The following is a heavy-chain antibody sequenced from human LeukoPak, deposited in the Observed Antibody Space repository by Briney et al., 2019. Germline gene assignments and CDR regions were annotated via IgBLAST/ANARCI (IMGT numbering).Heavy chain of an antibody. J-gene: IGHJ6*02. CDR1: EFTFSDYF. CDR2: ISSSGTTI. CDR3: ASTTRGGSQAYHYYYYGMDV. D-gene: IGHD2-21*01. V-gene: IGHV3-11*01. Sequence: GGSLRLSCAASEFTFSDYFMSWSRQAPRKGLEWISYISSSGTTIYYAGPVKGRFRISRDNATPSLFLQTKSLRVEDTAVYYCASTTRGGSQAYHYYYYGMDVWGQGTTVTVSS.